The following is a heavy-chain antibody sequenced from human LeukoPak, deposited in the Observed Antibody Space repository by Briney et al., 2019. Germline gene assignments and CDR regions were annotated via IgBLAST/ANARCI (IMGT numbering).Heavy chain of an antibody. CDR2: ISGSGGST. V-gene: IGHV3-23*01. Sequence: GGSLRLSCAASGFTFSSYAMSWVRQAPGKGLEWLSAISGSGGSTYYADSVKGRFTISRDNSKNTLYLQMNSLRAEDTAVYYCAKAPRVRVYFDYWGQGTLVTVSS. CDR3: AKAPRVRVYFDY. D-gene: IGHD1-1*01. J-gene: IGHJ4*02. CDR1: GFTFSSYA.